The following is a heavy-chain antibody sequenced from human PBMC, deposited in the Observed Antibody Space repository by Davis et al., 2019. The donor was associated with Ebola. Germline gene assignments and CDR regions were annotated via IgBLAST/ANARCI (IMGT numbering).Heavy chain of an antibody. J-gene: IGHJ6*02. CDR2: INPSGGST. CDR1: GYTFTSYY. CDR3: ARVLRNYGMDV. Sequence: AASVKVSCKASGYTFTSYYMHWVRQAPGQGLEWMGIINPSGGSTSYAQKFQGRVTITADKSTSTAYMELSSLRSEDTAVYYCARVLRNYGMDVWGQGTTVTVSS. V-gene: IGHV1-46*01.